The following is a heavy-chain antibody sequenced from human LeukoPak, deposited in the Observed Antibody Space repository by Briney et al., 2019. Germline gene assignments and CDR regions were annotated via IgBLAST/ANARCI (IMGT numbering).Heavy chain of an antibody. CDR1: GGSISSSSYY. J-gene: IGHJ4*02. V-gene: IGHV4-39*01. Sequence: SGPGLVKPSETLSLTCTVSGGSISSSSYYWGWISQPPGKGMEWIGSIYYSGSTYYNPSLKSRVTISVDTSKNQFSLKLSSVTAADTAVYYCARGEYSSGWFPPDYWGQGTLVTVSS. CDR2: IYYSGST. CDR3: ARGEYSSGWFPPDY. D-gene: IGHD6-19*01.